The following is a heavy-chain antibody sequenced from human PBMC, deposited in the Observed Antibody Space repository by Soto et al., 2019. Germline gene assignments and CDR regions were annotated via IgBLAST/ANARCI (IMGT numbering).Heavy chain of an antibody. D-gene: IGHD3-3*01. Sequence: SLRLSCAASGFTFSSYAMHWVRQAPGKGLEWVAVISYDGSNKYYADSVKGRFTIPRDNSKNTLYLQMNSLRAEDTAVYYCAREGDTIFGVVMRPFDYWGQGP. J-gene: IGHJ4*02. V-gene: IGHV3-30-3*01. CDR2: ISYDGSNK. CDR1: GFTFSSYA. CDR3: AREGDTIFGVVMRPFDY.